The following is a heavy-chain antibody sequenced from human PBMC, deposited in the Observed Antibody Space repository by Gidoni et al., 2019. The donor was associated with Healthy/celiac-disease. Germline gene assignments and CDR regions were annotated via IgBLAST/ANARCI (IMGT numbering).Heavy chain of an antibody. V-gene: IGHV4-39*01. D-gene: IGHD2-2*02. Sequence: QLQLQESGPGLVKPSETLSLTCTVSGGSISSSSYYWGWIRQPPGKGLEWIGSIYYSGSTYYNPSLKSRVTISVDTSKNHFSLKLSSVTAADTAVYYCARIRYCSSTSCYTRGYYYYMDVWGKGTTVTVSS. CDR2: IYYSGST. CDR3: ARIRYCSSTSCYTRGYYYYMDV. J-gene: IGHJ6*03. CDR1: GGSISSSSYY.